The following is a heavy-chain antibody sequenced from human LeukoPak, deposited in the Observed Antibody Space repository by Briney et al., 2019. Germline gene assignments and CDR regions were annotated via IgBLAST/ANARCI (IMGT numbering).Heavy chain of an antibody. CDR2: MSSSSSYI. D-gene: IGHD4/OR15-4a*01. Sequence: GGSLRLSCAASGFTFSSYSMNWVRQAPGKGLEWVSSMSSSSSYIYYADSVKGRFTISRDNAKNSLYLQMNSLRAEDTAVYYCARDPIVTMEPYYFDYWGQGTLVTVSS. CDR1: GFTFSSYS. CDR3: ARDPIVTMEPYYFDY. J-gene: IGHJ4*02. V-gene: IGHV3-21*01.